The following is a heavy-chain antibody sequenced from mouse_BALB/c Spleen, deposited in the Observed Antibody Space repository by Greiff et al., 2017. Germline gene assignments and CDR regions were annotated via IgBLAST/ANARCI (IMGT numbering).Heavy chain of an antibody. CDR3: ARGPTFYDYNY. CDR2: IYPGDGST. V-gene: IGHV1S56*01. Sequence: QVQLQQSGPELVKPGASVKMSCKASGYTFTSYYIHWVKQRPGQGLEWIGWIYPGDGSTKYNEKFKGKTTLTADKSSSTAYMLLSSLTSEDSAIYFCARGPTFYDYNYWGQGTTLTVSS. CDR1: GYTFTSYY. J-gene: IGHJ2*01. D-gene: IGHD2-4*01.